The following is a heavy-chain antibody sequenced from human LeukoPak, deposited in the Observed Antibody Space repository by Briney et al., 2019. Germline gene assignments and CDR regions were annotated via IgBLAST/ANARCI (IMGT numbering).Heavy chain of an antibody. V-gene: IGHV4-39*01. CDR3: ARGRIMITFGGVIVNPFDY. CDR2: MYYTGST. CDR1: GGSISDSSYF. Sequence: PSETLSLTCTVSGGSISDSSYFWGWIRQPPGKGLEWIGSMYYTGSTYYSPSLKSRVAISVDTSKNQFSLKLSSVTAADTAVYYCARGRIMITFGGVIVNPFDYWGQGTLVTVSS. J-gene: IGHJ4*02. D-gene: IGHD3-16*02.